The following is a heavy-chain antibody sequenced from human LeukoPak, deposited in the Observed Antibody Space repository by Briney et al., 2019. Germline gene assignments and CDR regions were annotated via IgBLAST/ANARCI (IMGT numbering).Heavy chain of an antibody. CDR1: GYSFTNYW. J-gene: IGHJ3*02. CDR3: ARLRPQDAFDI. CDR2: IYPGDSDT. Sequence: GESLKISCKGSGYSFTNYWIAWVRQMPGEGLEWMGIIYPGDSDTRYSPSFQGQVTISADKSISTAYLQWNSLKASDTAMYYCARLRPQDAFDIWGQGTMVSVSS. V-gene: IGHV5-51*01.